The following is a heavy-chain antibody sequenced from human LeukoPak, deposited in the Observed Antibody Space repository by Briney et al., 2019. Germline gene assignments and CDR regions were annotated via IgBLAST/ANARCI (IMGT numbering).Heavy chain of an antibody. CDR3: ARTTRGYWYFDL. J-gene: IGHJ2*01. Sequence: PSETLSLTCAVSGYSISSGYYWGWIRQPPGKGLEWIGSIYHSGSTYHNPSLKSRVTISVDTSKNQFSLKLSSVTAADTAVYYCARTTRGYWYFDLWGRGTLVTVSS. CDR2: IYHSGST. V-gene: IGHV4-38-2*01. D-gene: IGHD2-2*01. CDR1: GYSISSGYY.